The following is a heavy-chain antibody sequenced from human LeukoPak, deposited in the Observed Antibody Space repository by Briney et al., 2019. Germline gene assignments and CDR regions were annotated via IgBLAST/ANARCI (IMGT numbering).Heavy chain of an antibody. CDR2: ISGSSSTI. Sequence: GSLGLSCAASGFTFSDYYMSWIRQAPGKGLEWVSYISGSSSTIYYADSVKGRFTISRDNAKNSLYLQMNSLRAEDTAVYYCAKVPSSGSSYFDYWGQGTLVTVSS. D-gene: IGHD1-26*01. J-gene: IGHJ4*02. CDR1: GFTFSDYY. CDR3: AKVPSSGSSYFDY. V-gene: IGHV3-11*04.